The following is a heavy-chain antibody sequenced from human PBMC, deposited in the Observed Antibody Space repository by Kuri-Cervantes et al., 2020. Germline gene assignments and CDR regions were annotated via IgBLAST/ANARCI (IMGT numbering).Heavy chain of an antibody. CDR1: VYTFTGYY. V-gene: IGHV1-2*02. Sequence: SVKVSCKASVYTFTGYYMHWVRQAPGQGLEWMGWINPNSGGTNYVQKFQGRVTMTRDRYSSTAYMELSRLRSDDTAVYYCARGLQTFYGDYYYYYYGMDVWGQGTTVTVSS. J-gene: IGHJ6*02. CDR2: INPNSGGT. D-gene: IGHD4-17*01. CDR3: ARGLQTFYGDYYYYYYGMDV.